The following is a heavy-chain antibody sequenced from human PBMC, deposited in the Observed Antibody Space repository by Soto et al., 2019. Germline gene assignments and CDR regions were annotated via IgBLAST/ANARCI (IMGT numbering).Heavy chain of an antibody. V-gene: IGHV3-53*01. CDR2: IYSGGST. Sequence: GGSLRLSCAASGFTVSSNYMSWVRQAPGKGLEWVSVIYSGGSTYYADSVKGRFTISRDNSKNTLYLQMNSLRAEDTAVYYCARGEIQLWLYYWGQGTLVTVSS. D-gene: IGHD5-18*01. CDR3: ARGEIQLWLYY. CDR1: GFTVSSNY. J-gene: IGHJ4*02.